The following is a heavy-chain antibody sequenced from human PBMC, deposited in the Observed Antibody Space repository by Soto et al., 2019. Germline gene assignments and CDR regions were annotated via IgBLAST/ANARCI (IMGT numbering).Heavy chain of an antibody. CDR1: GFTFSSYG. CDR3: ANTYCSGGSCYSTPSFDYYYYGMDV. Sequence: QVQLVESGGGVVQPGRSLRLSCAASGFTFSSYGMHWVRQAPGKGLEWVAVISYDGSNKYYADSVKGRFTISRDNSKTPLYLQMNSLRAEDTAVYYCANTYCSGGSCYSTPSFDYYYYGMDVWCQGTTVTVSS. J-gene: IGHJ6*02. CDR2: ISYDGSNK. D-gene: IGHD2-15*01. V-gene: IGHV3-30*18.